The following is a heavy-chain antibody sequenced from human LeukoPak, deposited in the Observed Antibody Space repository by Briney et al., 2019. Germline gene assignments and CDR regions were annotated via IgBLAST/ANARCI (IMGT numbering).Heavy chain of an antibody. J-gene: IGHJ4*02. Sequence: PVASVKVSCKASGYTFTGYYMHWVRQAPGQGLEWMGIINPSGGSTSYAQKFQGRVTMTRDMSTSTVYMELSSLRSEDTAVYYCARDLGDFWRVNYFDYWGQGTLVTVSS. D-gene: IGHD3-3*01. CDR2: INPSGGST. CDR1: GYTFTGYY. CDR3: ARDLGDFWRVNYFDY. V-gene: IGHV1-46*01.